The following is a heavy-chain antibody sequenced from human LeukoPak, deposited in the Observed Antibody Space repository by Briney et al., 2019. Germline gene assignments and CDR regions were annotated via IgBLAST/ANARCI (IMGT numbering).Heavy chain of an antibody. V-gene: IGHV4-39*01. CDR3: AKLLGSDYGMDV. CDR2: IYYSGST. Sequence: PSETLSLTCTVSGVSISSNGYNWVWIRQPPGQGLEWIGSIYYSGSTYYNPSLKSRVTISVDTSKNQFSLKLSSVTAADTAVYYCAKLLGSDYGMDVWGQGTTVTVSS. CDR1: GVSISSNGYN. J-gene: IGHJ6*02. D-gene: IGHD6-25*01.